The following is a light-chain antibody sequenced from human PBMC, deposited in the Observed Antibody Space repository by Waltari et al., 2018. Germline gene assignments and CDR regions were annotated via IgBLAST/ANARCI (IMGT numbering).Light chain of an antibody. Sequence: LPQPPQVSGPPGRPVPIPFSVGGPNIGSNTVTCSQVLPGSAPRLVIHNNNQRPSDVPARFSGSKSGTSASLAISGLQSEDEADYYCGGWDDTLTGPYVFGSGTKVIVL. J-gene: IGLJ1*01. CDR1: GPNIGSNT. CDR2: NNN. V-gene: IGLV1-44*01. CDR3: GGWDDTLTGPYV.